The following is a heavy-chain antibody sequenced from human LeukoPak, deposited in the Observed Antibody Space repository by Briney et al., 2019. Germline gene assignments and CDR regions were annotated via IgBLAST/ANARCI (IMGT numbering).Heavy chain of an antibody. CDR3: ARLGSPFDIVPNTMDV. CDR1: GGTFSSYA. V-gene: IGHV1-18*01. J-gene: IGHJ6*02. CDR2: ISGYNSDT. Sequence: ASVKLSCKASGGTFSSYAISWVRQAPGQGLEWMGWISGYNSDTNYAQRLQGRVTLTTDTSTSTGYMELRSLRSDDTAVYYCARLGSPFDIVPNTMDVWGQGTTVTVSS. D-gene: IGHD2-15*01.